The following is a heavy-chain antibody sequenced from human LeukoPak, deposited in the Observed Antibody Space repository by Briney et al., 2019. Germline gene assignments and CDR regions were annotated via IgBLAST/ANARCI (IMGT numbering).Heavy chain of an antibody. CDR2: IKSDGITI. D-gene: IGHD1-20*01. CDR3: LRDLNWSLDQ. J-gene: IGHJ4*02. Sequence: PGGSLRLSCAASGFTFSNYMMHWVRQASGKGLVWVSRIKSDGITITYADSVKGRFTISRDNAKNTLYLQMNSLRAEDTAVYYCLRDLNWSLDQWGQGTLVTVSS. V-gene: IGHV3-74*01. CDR1: GFTFSNYM.